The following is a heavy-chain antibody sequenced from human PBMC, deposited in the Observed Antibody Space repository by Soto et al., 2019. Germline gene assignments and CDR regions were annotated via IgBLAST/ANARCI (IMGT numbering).Heavy chain of an antibody. CDR3: ARVTDTIVGATMVSDY. CDR2: IFHSLGA. J-gene: IGHJ4*02. V-gene: IGHV4-59*01. CDR1: GGSTTRDY. D-gene: IGHD1-26*01. Sequence: PSATRSLTWTVSGGSTTRDYWSWIRQPPGKGLEWLGYIFHSLGAKYNPSLGSRGTMTTDTSTSTAYMELRSLRSDDTAVYYCARVTDTIVGATMVSDYWGQGTLVTVSS.